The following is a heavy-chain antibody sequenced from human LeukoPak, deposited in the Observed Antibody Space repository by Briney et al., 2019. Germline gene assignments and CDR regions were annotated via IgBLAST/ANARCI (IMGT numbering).Heavy chain of an antibody. Sequence: GRSLRLSCAASGFTFDDYAMHWVRQAPGKGLEWVSSINWNSGSIVYADSVKGRFTISRDNAKNSLYLQMNSLRAEDTAVYYCARDLRDTSGWYGVDYWGQGTLVTVSS. CDR1: GFTFDDYA. J-gene: IGHJ4*02. V-gene: IGHV3-9*01. CDR3: ARDLRDTSGWYGVDY. D-gene: IGHD6-19*01. CDR2: INWNSGSI.